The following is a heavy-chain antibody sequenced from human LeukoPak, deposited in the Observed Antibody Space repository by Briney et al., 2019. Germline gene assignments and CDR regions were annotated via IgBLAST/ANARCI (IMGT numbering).Heavy chain of an antibody. CDR3: ASSPGYYGSGSYYGWGSFDP. CDR2: IYYSGST. D-gene: IGHD3-10*01. CDR1: GGSISSHY. Sequence: KPSETLSLTCTVSGGSISSHYWSWIRQPPGKGLEWIGYIYYSGSTNYNPSLKSRVTISVDTSKNQFSLKLSSVTAADTAVYYCASSPGYYGSGSYYGWGSFDPWGQGTLVTVSS. V-gene: IGHV4-59*11. J-gene: IGHJ5*02.